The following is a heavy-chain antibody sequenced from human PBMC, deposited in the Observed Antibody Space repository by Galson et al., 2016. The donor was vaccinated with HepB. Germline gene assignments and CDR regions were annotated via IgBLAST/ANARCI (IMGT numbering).Heavy chain of an antibody. Sequence: SETLYLTCTVSGGSISSSIYYWGWIRQPPGKGLEWIGSISYSGSTYYNPSLKSRVTISVDTSKNQFSLKLSSVTASDTAVYYCARHPQILRYFDWLPPFGAVDIWGQGTMFTVSS. D-gene: IGHD3-9*01. V-gene: IGHV4-39*01. CDR1: GGSISSSIYY. CDR3: ARHPQILRYFDWLPPFGAVDI. CDR2: ISYSGST. J-gene: IGHJ3*02.